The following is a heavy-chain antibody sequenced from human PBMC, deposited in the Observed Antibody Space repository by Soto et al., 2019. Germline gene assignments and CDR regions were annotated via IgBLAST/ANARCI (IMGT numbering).Heavy chain of an antibody. V-gene: IGHV3-74*01. CDR2: IKGDGSET. D-gene: IGHD5-12*01. Sequence: EGSLRLSCAASGFTFSSYWMHWVRQAPGKGLVWVSRIKGDGSETNYADSVKGRFTISRDNAKNTLYLQLNSLRAEDTAVYYCLRGNSGYGNFDYWGQGTRVTVSS. J-gene: IGHJ4*02. CDR1: GFTFSSYW. CDR3: LRGNSGYGNFDY.